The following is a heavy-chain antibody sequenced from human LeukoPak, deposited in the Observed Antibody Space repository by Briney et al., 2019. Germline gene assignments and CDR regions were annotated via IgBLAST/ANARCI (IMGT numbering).Heavy chain of an antibody. V-gene: IGHV3-23*01. CDR3: ARGGGLDV. J-gene: IGHJ6*02. D-gene: IGHD3-16*01. CDR1: GFTFYKFV. Sequence: GGSLRLSCAASGFTFYKFVMTWVRQAPGSGLEWVSSISGSGGRTYYANSVKGRFTISRDNAKNSLYLQMSNLRAEDTAVYFCARGGGLDVWGQGATVTVSS. CDR2: ISGSGGRT.